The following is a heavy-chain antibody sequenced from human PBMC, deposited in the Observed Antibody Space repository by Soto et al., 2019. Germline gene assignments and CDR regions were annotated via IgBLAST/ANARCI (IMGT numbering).Heavy chain of an antibody. V-gene: IGHV3-11*03. J-gene: IGHJ4*02. CDR1: GFTFSGYY. CDR2: ISSSSSYT. CDR3: AINGWGLSNRFDY. Sequence: PGGSLRLSCAASGFTFSGYYMSWVRQAPGKGLEWVSYISSSSSYTNYAQKFQGRVTITADKSTSTAYMELSSLRSEDTAVYYCAINGWGLSNRFDYWGQGTLVTVSS. D-gene: IGHD2-21*02.